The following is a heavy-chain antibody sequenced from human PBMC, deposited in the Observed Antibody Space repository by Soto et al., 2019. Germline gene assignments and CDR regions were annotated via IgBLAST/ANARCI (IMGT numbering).Heavy chain of an antibody. J-gene: IGHJ3*02. V-gene: IGHV3-43*01. CDR3: AKDNGLDAFDI. CDR2: ISWDGGST. D-gene: IGHD2-8*01. Sequence: PVGSLRLSCAASGFTFDDYTMHWVRQAPGKGLEWVSLISWDGGSTYYADSVKGRFTIPRDNSKNSLYLQMNSLRTEDTALYYCAKDNGLDAFDIWGQGTMVTVSS. CDR1: GFTFDDYT.